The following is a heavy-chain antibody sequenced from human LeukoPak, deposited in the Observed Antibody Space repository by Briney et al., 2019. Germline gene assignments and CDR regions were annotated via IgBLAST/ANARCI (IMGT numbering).Heavy chain of an antibody. J-gene: IGHJ5*02. CDR2: IYYSGST. CDR1: GGSISSSSYY. Sequence: SETLPLTCTASGGSISSSSYYWGWIRQPPGKGLEWIGSIYYSGSTYYNPSLKSRVTISVDTSKNQFSLKLSSVTAADTAVYYCARAINSGADWFDPWGQGTLVTVSS. CDR3: ARAINSGADWFDP. V-gene: IGHV4-39*01. D-gene: IGHD4-23*01.